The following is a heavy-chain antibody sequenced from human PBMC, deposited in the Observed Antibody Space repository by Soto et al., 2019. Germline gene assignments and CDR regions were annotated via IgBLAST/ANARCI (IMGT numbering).Heavy chain of an antibody. CDR3: ARDGSYYDFWSGYSGGFDY. Sequence: GASVKVPCKASGYTLTSCGISWVRQAPGQGLEWMGWISAYNGNTNYAQKLQGRVTMTTDTSTSTAYMELRSLRSDDTAVYYCARDGSYYDFWSGYSGGFDYWGQGTLVPVFS. D-gene: IGHD3-3*01. V-gene: IGHV1-18*01. CDR1: GYTLTSCG. J-gene: IGHJ4*02. CDR2: ISAYNGNT.